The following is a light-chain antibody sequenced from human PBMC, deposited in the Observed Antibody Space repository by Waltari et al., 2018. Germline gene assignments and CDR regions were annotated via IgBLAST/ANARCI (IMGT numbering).Light chain of an antibody. Sequence: QSALTQPASVSGSPGQSITISCTGASSNVGSYNLVSWYQQHPGEAPKPLIYDVTERPSGVSNRFSGSKSGNTDSLTISGLRAEDEADYFCSSYAGSNTVIFGGGTKLTVL. V-gene: IGLV2-23*02. CDR1: SSNVGSYNL. J-gene: IGLJ2*01. CDR3: SSYAGSNTVI. CDR2: DVT.